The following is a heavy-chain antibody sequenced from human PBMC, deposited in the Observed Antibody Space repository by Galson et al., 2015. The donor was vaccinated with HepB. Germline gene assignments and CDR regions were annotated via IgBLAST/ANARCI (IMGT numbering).Heavy chain of an antibody. CDR3: TTERGVMFGGVMGK. Sequence: SLRLSCAASGFTFSDAWMSWVRQAPGKGLEWVGHIKSKNDGGTTDYAAPVKGRFTISRDDSKNTAYLQMNSLNTEDTAVYYCTTERGVMFGGVMGKWGQGTLVIVTS. CDR2: IKSKNDGGTT. D-gene: IGHD3-16*01. V-gene: IGHV3-15*01. CDR1: GFTFSDAW. J-gene: IGHJ4*02.